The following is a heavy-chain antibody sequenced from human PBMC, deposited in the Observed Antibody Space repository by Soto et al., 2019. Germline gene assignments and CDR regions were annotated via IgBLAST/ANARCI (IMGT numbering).Heavy chain of an antibody. CDR3: ARVRFGQWGYAMDV. CDR1: GITFSDCY. V-gene: IGHV3-11*01. D-gene: IGHD3-10*01. CDR2: MSSSGDSI. Sequence: GGSLILSCAASGITFSDCYMNWIRQAPGKGLEWVSYMSSSGDSINYAGSVRGRFTVSRDNAKNSLYLQMNSLRAEDTAMYYCARVRFGQWGYAMDVWGQGTTVTVSS. J-gene: IGHJ6*02.